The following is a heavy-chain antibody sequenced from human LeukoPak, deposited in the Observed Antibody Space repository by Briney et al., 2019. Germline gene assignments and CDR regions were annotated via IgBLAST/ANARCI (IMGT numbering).Heavy chain of an antibody. CDR2: IYPGDSDT. CDR1: GYTLTELS. Sequence: ASVKVSCKVSGYTLTELSMHWVRQAPGKGLEWMGIIYPGDSDTRYSPSFQGQVTISADKSITIAYLQWSSLKASDTAMYYCARSGGYSHGWPFDYWGQGTLVTVSS. J-gene: IGHJ4*02. CDR3: ARSGGYSHGWPFDY. D-gene: IGHD5-18*01. V-gene: IGHV5-51*01.